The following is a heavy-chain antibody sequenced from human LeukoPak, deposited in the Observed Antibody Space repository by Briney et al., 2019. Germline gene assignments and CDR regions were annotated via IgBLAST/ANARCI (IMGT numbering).Heavy chain of an antibody. CDR3: ARENFYGMDV. Sequence: GGSLRLSCAASGFTFSRYWMNWVRQAPGKGLVWVSRINSDGSTTRYADSVKGRFTISRDNAKNTMYLQMNSLRAEDTAVYYCARENFYGMDVWGQGTTVTVSS. J-gene: IGHJ6*02. CDR1: GFTFSRYW. V-gene: IGHV3-74*01. CDR2: INSDGSTT.